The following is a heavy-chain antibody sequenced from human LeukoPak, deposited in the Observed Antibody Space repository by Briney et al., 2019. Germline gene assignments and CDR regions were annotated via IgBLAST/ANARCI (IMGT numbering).Heavy chain of an antibody. V-gene: IGHV4-61*02. CDR3: ARSQRLYYYYMDV. CDR1: GGSFSSGLYY. J-gene: IGHJ6*03. CDR2: IYISGST. Sequence: SETLSLTCTVSGGSFSSGLYYWTWIRQPAGKGLEWIGRIYISGSTNYNPSLKSRVTISRDTSKNEFSLKLTSVTAADTSVYYCARSQRLYYYYMDVWGKGTTVTISS.